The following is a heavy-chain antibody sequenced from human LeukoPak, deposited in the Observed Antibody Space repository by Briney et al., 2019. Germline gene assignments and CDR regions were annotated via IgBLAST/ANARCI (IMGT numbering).Heavy chain of an antibody. V-gene: IGHV4-4*02. J-gene: IGHJ4*02. CDR1: GGSILTTNW. D-gene: IGHD1-26*01. CDR2: VRLSGAS. Sequence: SETLSLTCAVSGGSILTTNWWSWVRQPPGKGLEWIGEVRLSGASNYNPSLKSRVNMSIDKSKNQLSLELTSVTAADTAIYYCTRESGAFSPFGFWGQGTLVTVSS. CDR3: TRESGAFSPFGF.